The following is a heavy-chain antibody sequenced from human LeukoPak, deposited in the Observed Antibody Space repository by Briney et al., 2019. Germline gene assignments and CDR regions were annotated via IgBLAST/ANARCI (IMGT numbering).Heavy chain of an antibody. CDR3: ARDGAVDILTGYGAFDI. J-gene: IGHJ3*02. CDR2: IFYTGST. D-gene: IGHD3-9*01. V-gene: IGHV4-59*01. Sequence: SETLSLTCTVSGGSISSYDWSWIRQPPGKGLEWIGYIFYTGSTNYNPSLKSRVTISVATSKNQFSLKLNSVSAADTAVYYCARDGAVDILTGYGAFDIWGQGTMVTVSS. CDR1: GGSISSYD.